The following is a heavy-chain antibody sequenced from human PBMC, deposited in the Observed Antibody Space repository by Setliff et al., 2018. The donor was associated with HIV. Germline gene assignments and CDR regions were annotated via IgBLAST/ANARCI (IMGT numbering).Heavy chain of an antibody. D-gene: IGHD6-19*01. CDR2: MNPGTGNT. CDR1: GYTFIHYD. Sequence: RASVKVSCKTSGYTFIHYDVNWVQQAPGKGLEWMGWMNPGTGNTGYAEKFQGRVSMTRDTSTNTAYMELRSLRFADTAVYYCARPGLTSGWYVYYFASWGQGTLVTVSS. CDR3: ARPGLTSGWYVYYFAS. V-gene: IGHV1-8*02. J-gene: IGHJ4*02.